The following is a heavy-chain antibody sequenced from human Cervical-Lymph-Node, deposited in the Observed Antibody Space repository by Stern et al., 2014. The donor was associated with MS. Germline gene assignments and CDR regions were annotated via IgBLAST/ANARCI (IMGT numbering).Heavy chain of an antibody. CDR1: GYTFTNYG. CDR3: ARDPHIAVAGTGGGFDP. V-gene: IGHV1-18*01. Sequence: VQLVQSGAEVKKPGASVKVSCKASGYTFTNYGISWVRQAPGQGLEWMGWISGYNDDTNYVEKFQGRVTMTTDTSTSKAYMELRSLRSDDTAVYYCARDPHIAVAGTGGGFDPWGQGTLVTVSS. CDR2: ISGYNDDT. J-gene: IGHJ5*02. D-gene: IGHD6-19*01.